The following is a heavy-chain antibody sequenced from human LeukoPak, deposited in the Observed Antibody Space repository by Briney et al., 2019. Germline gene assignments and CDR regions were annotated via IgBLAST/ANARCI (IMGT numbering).Heavy chain of an antibody. CDR3: AREGVWCSSTSCQSDPDY. D-gene: IGHD2-2*01. CDR1: GYTFTGYY. J-gene: IGHJ4*02. V-gene: IGHV1-2*02. CDR2: INPNSGGT. Sequence: GASVKVSCKASGYTFTGYYMHWVRQAPGQGLEWMGWINPNSGGTNYAQKFQGRVTMTRDTSISTAHMELSRLRSDDTAVYYCAREGVWCSSTSCQSDPDYWGQGTLVTVSS.